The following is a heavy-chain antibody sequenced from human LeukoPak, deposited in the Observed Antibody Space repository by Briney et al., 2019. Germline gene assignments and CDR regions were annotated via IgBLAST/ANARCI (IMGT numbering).Heavy chain of an antibody. D-gene: IGHD6-19*01. Sequence: SVKVSCKASGGTFSRHTISWVRQSPGQGLEWMGGIIPIFGTANYAQKFQGRVTITADESTSTAYMELSSLRSEDTAVYYCARDLSSGWYYFDYWGQGTLVTVSS. CDR1: GGTFSRHT. J-gene: IGHJ4*02. CDR3: ARDLSSGWYYFDY. CDR2: IIPIFGTA. V-gene: IGHV1-69*13.